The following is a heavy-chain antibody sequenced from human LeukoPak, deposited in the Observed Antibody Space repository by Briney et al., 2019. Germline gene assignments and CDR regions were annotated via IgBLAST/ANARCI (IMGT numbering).Heavy chain of an antibody. CDR3: AKGHVGALWGYFDY. CDR2: TSTDGSNK. J-gene: IGHJ4*02. Sequence: PGGSLRLSCAASGFTFSNYDMHWLRQATGEGREWVAVTSTDGSNKYYADYVKGRFTISRDNSKNTLYLQMDSLRAEDTAVYYCAKGHVGALWGYFDYWGQGTLVTVSS. V-gene: IGHV3-30*18. CDR1: GFTFSNYD. D-gene: IGHD1-26*01.